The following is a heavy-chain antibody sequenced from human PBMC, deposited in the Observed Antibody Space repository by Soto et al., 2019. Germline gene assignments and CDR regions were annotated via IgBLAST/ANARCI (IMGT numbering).Heavy chain of an antibody. J-gene: IGHJ6*02. V-gene: IGHV3-48*03. Sequence: GGSLRLSGPATGLSLSDYEMNWVRQAPGKGLEWLSSMSASGSSIKYADSVKGRFTISRDNAKKSMYLQMNSLRAEDTAVYYCVRLMGVWGQGTTVTVSS. CDR2: MSASGSSI. CDR1: GLSLSDYE. CDR3: VRLMGV.